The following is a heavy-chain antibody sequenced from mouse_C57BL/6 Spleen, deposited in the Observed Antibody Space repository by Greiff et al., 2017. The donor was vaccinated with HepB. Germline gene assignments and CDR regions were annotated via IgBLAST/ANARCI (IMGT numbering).Heavy chain of an antibody. Sequence: VQLQQSGAELVRPGASVKLSCTASGFNIKDDYMHWVKQRPEQGLEWIGWIDPENGDTEYASKFQGKATITADTSSNTAYLQLSSLTSEDTAVYYCTTNYYGSSYERGGFDYWGQGTTLTVSS. CDR2: IDPENGDT. V-gene: IGHV14-4*01. J-gene: IGHJ2*01. CDR1: GFNIKDDY. D-gene: IGHD1-1*01. CDR3: TTNYYGSSYERGGFDY.